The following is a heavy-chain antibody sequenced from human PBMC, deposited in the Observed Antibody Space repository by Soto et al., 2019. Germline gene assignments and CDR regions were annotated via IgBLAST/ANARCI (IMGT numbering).Heavy chain of an antibody. J-gene: IGHJ2*01. CDR1: GFTFSSYG. Sequence: QVQLVESGGGVVQPGRSLRLSCVASGFTFSSYGMHWVRQAPGKGLEWVAVIWYDGSNEYYADSVKGRFTISRDNSKNTLYLQMNSLRAEDTAVYYCARDQVDPWHFDLWGRRTLVTVSS. V-gene: IGHV3-33*01. CDR3: ARDQVDPWHFDL. CDR2: IWYDGSNE. D-gene: IGHD2-2*01.